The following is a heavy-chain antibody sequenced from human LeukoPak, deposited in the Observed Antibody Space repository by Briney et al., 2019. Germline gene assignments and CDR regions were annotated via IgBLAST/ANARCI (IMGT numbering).Heavy chain of an antibody. V-gene: IGHV3-48*04. D-gene: IGHD6-19*01. CDR3: AKDRDYSGGWYQADY. CDR1: GFTFSSYS. J-gene: IGHJ4*02. Sequence: GGSLRLSCAASGFTFSSYSMNWVRQAPGKGLEWVSYISSIDSTIYYADSVKGRFTISRDNAKNSLYLQMNSLRAEDTAVYYCAKDRDYSGGWYQADYWGQGTLVTVSS. CDR2: ISSIDSTI.